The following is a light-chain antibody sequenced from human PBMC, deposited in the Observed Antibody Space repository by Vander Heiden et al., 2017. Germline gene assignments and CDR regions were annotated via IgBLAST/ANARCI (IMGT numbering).Light chain of an antibody. Sequence: QSVLTQPPSVSEAPRQRVTISCSGSSSNIGNNAVNWYQQLPGKAPKLLIYYDDLLPSGVSDRFSGSKSGTSASLAISGLQSEDEADYYCAAWDDSLNGPVLGGGTKL. CDR3: AAWDDSLNGPV. CDR2: YDD. V-gene: IGLV1-36*01. CDR1: SSNIGNNA. J-gene: IGLJ3*02.